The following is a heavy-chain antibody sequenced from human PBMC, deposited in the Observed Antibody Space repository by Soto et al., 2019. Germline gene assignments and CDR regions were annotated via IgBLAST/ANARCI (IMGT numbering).Heavy chain of an antibody. CDR1: GGSISSGGYY. Sequence: TLSSTCPVSGGSISSGGYYWSWIRQHPGKGLEWIGYIYYSWSTYYNPSLKSRVTISVDTSKNRFSLKLSSVTAADTAVYYCARRVNSYYGMDVWGQGTKVIVYS. D-gene: IGHD6-13*01. CDR2: IYYSWST. J-gene: IGHJ6*02. CDR3: ARRVNSYYGMDV. V-gene: IGHV4-31*03.